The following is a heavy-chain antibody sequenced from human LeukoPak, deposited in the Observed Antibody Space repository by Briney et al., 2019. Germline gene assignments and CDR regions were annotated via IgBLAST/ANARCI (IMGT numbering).Heavy chain of an antibody. CDR1: GGSISSHY. Sequence: SETLSLTCTVAGGSISSHYWSWIRQPPGKGLEWIGYIYYSGSTNYNPSLKSRVTISVDTSKNQFSLKLSSVTAADTAVYYCARADYPKRIFDYWGQGTLVTVSS. CDR2: IYYSGST. CDR3: ARADYPKRIFDY. V-gene: IGHV4-59*11. D-gene: IGHD2/OR15-2a*01. J-gene: IGHJ4*02.